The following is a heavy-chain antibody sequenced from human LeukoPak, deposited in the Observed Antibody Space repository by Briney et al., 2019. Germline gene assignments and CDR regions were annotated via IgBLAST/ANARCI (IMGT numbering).Heavy chain of an antibody. CDR2: IIPIFGTA. J-gene: IGHJ5*02. V-gene: IGHV1-69*05. Sequence: ASVKVSCKASGGTFSSYAISWVRQAPGQGLEWMGRIIPIFGTANYAQKFQGRATITTDESTSTAYMELSSLRSEDTAVYYCARAPLVVVPAAHNWFDPWGQGTLVTVSS. D-gene: IGHD2-2*01. CDR1: GGTFSSYA. CDR3: ARAPLVVVPAAHNWFDP.